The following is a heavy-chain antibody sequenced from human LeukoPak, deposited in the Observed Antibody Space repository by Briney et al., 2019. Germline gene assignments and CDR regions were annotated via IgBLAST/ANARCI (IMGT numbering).Heavy chain of an antibody. CDR3: ARVTWKTVIAAPDH. J-gene: IGHJ4*02. D-gene: IGHD2-21*01. CDR1: GYTFTYYY. CDR2: INPHTGGA. Sequence: ASVKVSCKTSGYTFTYYYIHWVRQAPGHGLEWMGQINPHTGGANYVQKFQGRVSMTRDMSSNTAYMEVTRLTSDDTAVYYCARVTWKTVIAAPDHWGQGTLVTVSS. V-gene: IGHV1-2*06.